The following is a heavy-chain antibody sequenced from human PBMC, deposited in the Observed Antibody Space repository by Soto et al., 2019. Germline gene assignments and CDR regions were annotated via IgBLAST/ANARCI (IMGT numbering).Heavy chain of an antibody. CDR1: GFTFSNYA. J-gene: IGHJ5*02. Sequence: LRLSCAASGFTFSNYAMSWVRQAPGKGLEWVSAISGSGGSTYYADSVKGRFTISRDNSKNTLYLQMNSLRAEDTAVYYCAKGFDSSGYYPHWFDPWGQGTLVTVSS. V-gene: IGHV3-23*01. CDR2: ISGSGGST. D-gene: IGHD3-22*01. CDR3: AKGFDSSGYYPHWFDP.